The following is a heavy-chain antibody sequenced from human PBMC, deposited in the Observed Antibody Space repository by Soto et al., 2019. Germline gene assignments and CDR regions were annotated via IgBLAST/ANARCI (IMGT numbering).Heavy chain of an antibody. D-gene: IGHD3-22*01. J-gene: IGHJ6*02. CDR1: GFTFSSYS. CDR3: ARDFYDSSGYYANYYYYGMDV. V-gene: IGHV3-48*02. Sequence: EVQLVESGGGLVQPGGSLRLSCAASGFTFSSYSMNWVRQAPGKGLEWVSYISSSSSTIYYADSVKGRFTISRDNAKNSLYLQMNSLRDEDTAVYYCARDFYDSSGYYANYYYYGMDVWGQGTTVTVSS. CDR2: ISSSSSTI.